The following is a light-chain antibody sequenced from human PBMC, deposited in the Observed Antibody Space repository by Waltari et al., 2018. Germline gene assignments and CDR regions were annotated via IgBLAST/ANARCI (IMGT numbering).Light chain of an antibody. Sequence: EVVLTPSPGTLSLSAGERATLSCRASQRISTTSLAWYQHKPGQAPPLLVYGTSSRATGIPDRFSGSGSATHFTLTISRLEPEDFAVYYCQQYGISPWTFGQGTKVEVK. CDR3: QQYGISPWT. CDR1: QRISTTS. CDR2: GTS. J-gene: IGKJ1*01. V-gene: IGKV3-20*01.